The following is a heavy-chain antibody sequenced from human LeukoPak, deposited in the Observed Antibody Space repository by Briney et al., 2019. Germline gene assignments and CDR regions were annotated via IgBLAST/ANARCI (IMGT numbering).Heavy chain of an antibody. Sequence: PGGSLRLSCVTSGFTFSSYWMSWVCQTPRKGLEWVANIAQDGSEKNYLDSVKGRFIISRDNAKNSLYLQMNSLRGEDTAVYYCARGKRDYWGQGTLVTVSS. V-gene: IGHV3-7*04. D-gene: IGHD6-25*01. CDR2: IAQDGSEK. CDR1: GFTFSSYW. CDR3: ARGKRDY. J-gene: IGHJ4*02.